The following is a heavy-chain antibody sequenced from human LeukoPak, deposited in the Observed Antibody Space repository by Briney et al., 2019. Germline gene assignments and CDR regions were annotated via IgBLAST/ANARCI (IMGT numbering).Heavy chain of an antibody. V-gene: IGHV1-2*02. CDR1: GYTFTGYY. CDR2: INPNNDGT. Sequence: ASVKVSCKSSGYTFTGYYMHWVRQAPGQGLEWMGWINPNNDGTNYAQKFQGRVTMTRDTSISTAYMELSRLRSDDTAVYYCARDYDIMFDPWGQGTLVTVSS. D-gene: IGHD3-9*01. J-gene: IGHJ5*02. CDR3: ARDYDIMFDP.